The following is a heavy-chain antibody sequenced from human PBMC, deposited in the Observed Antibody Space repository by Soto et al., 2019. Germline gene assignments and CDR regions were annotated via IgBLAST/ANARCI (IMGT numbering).Heavy chain of an antibody. J-gene: IGHJ3*02. CDR2: IYYSGST. Sequence: SETLSLTCTVSGGSISSSSYYWGWIRQPPGKGLEWIGSIYYSGSTYYNPSLKSRVTISVDTSKNQFSLKLSSVTAADTAVYYCARREGTIAAAEDAFDIWGQGTMVTVSS. CDR3: ARREGTIAAAEDAFDI. V-gene: IGHV4-39*01. CDR1: GGSISSSSYY. D-gene: IGHD6-13*01.